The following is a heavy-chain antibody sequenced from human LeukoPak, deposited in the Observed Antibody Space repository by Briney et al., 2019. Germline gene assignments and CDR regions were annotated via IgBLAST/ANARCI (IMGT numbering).Heavy chain of an antibody. CDR3: AKDLVLDYYDSSGPLDAFDI. J-gene: IGHJ3*02. CDR1: GFTFSSYA. CDR2: ISGSGGST. Sequence: PGRSLRLSCAASGFTFSSYAMSWVRQAPGKGLEWVSAISGSGGSTYYADSVKGRFTISRDNSKNTLYLQMNSLRAEDTAVYYCAKDLVLDYYDSSGPLDAFDIWGQGTMVTVSS. V-gene: IGHV3-23*01. D-gene: IGHD3-22*01.